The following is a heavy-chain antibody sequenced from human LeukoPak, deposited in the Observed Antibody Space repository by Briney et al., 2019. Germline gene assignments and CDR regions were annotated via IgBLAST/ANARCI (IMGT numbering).Heavy chain of an antibody. J-gene: IGHJ4*02. CDR3: VKRTMSASDQ. Sequence: PGGSLRLSCAASGFTFSSYAMSWVRQAPGAGLEWVSGISGRGNGTSYADSVKGRFIISRDNSKNTVYLQMNSLRGEDTAIYWCVKRTMSASDQWGQGTLVTVSS. CDR1: GFTFSSYA. CDR2: ISGRGNGT. V-gene: IGHV3-23*01.